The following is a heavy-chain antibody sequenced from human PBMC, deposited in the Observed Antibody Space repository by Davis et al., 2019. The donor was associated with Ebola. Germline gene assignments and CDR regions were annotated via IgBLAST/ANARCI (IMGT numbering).Heavy chain of an antibody. CDR1: GFTFSSYW. V-gene: IGHV3-48*01. D-gene: IGHD1-7*01. J-gene: IGHJ5*02. CDR3: ARQVWNFDNWFDP. Sequence: GGSLRLSCAASGFTFSSYWMSWVRQTPGKGLEWVAHISDDSVTTYYADSAKGRFTISRDNAKNSLYLQMNSLRAEDTAVYYCARQVWNFDNWFDPWGQGTLVTVSS. CDR2: ISDDSVTT.